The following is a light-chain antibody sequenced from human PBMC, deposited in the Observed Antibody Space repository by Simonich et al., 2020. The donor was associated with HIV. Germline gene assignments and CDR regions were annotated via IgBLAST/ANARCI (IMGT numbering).Light chain of an antibody. Sequence: DIQMTQSPSSLSASVGDRVTITCRASQNISSYLNWYQQKPGKAPKVLIYAASSLQSVVPSRFSGSGSGTEFTLTISSLQPEDFATYYCLQHNSYPPWTFGQGTKVEIK. CDR2: AAS. CDR1: QNISSY. J-gene: IGKJ1*01. CDR3: LQHNSYPPWT. V-gene: IGKV1-17*01.